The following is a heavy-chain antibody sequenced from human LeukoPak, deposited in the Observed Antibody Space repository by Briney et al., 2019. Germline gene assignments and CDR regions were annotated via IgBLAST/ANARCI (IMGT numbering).Heavy chain of an antibody. V-gene: IGHV3-30*04. Sequence: GRSLRLSCTASGFTFDNFAMHWVRQAPGKGLEWVAVIFYDGTIYYYADSVKGRFTISRDNSKNTLYLQMRSLRPDDTAVYYCARDPRGPTGYDSPGRDTFDSWGQGTLVTVSS. D-gene: IGHD3-22*01. J-gene: IGHJ4*02. CDR3: ARDPRGPTGYDSPGRDTFDS. CDR1: GFTFDNFA. CDR2: IFYDGTIY.